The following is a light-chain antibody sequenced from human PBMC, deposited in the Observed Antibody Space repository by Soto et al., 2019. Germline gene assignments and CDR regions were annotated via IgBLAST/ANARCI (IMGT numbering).Light chain of an antibody. V-gene: IGKV3-15*01. CDR1: QSVSSN. CDR3: QQYNNWPPLT. J-gene: IGKJ4*01. CDR2: GAS. Sequence: IVVTQSPATLSVSPGERATLSCRASQSVSSNLAWYQQKPGQAPRLLIYGASTRATGITARFSGSGSGTEFTLTISSLQSEDFAVYYCQQYNNWPPLTFGGGTKVDIK.